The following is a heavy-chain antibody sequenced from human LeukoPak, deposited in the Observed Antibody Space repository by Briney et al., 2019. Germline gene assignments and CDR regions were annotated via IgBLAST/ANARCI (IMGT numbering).Heavy chain of an antibody. V-gene: IGHV3-64*01. CDR3: ARGYSGYDRKLDY. D-gene: IGHD5-12*01. J-gene: IGHJ4*02. CDR2: ISSNGGST. Sequence: GGSLRLSCAASAFTFSSYAMHWVRQAPGKGLEYVSAISSNGGSTYYANSVRGRFTISRDNSKNTLYLQMGSLRAEDMAVYYCARGYSGYDRKLDYWGQGTLVTVSS. CDR1: AFTFSSYA.